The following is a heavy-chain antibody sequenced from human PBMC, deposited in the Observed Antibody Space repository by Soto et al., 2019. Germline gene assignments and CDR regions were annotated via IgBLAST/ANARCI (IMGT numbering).Heavy chain of an antibody. CDR3: AIEYSSSPPYYPIGY. J-gene: IGHJ4*02. Sequence: RPSVKVSCKASGGTFSSYSISWVRQAPGQGLEWMGGIIPTFGTANYAQKFQGRVTITADESTSTAYMELSSLRSEDTAFYYCAIEYSSSPPYYPIGYWGQGTLVTVSS. CDR2: IIPTFGTA. V-gene: IGHV1-69*13. D-gene: IGHD6-6*01. CDR1: GGTFSSYS.